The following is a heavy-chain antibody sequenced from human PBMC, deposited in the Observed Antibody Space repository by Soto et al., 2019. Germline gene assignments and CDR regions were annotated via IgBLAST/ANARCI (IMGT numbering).Heavy chain of an antibody. CDR2: INPSGGST. D-gene: IGHD3-3*01. V-gene: IGHV1-46*01. Sequence: DSVKVSCKASGYTVTSYYMHWVRQAPGQGPEWMGIINPSGGSTTYAQKFQGRLTMTRDTSTSTVYMELSSLRSEDTAVYYCAMEIPYDFWSGFDDWGQGILVTVAS. J-gene: IGHJ4*02. CDR3: AMEIPYDFWSGFDD. CDR1: GYTVTSYY.